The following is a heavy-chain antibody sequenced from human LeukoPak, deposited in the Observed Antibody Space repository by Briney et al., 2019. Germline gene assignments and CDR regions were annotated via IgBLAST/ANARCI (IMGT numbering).Heavy chain of an antibody. J-gene: IGHJ6*02. CDR1: GFTFSSYA. V-gene: IGHV3-23*01. Sequence: PGGSLRLSCAASGFTFSSYAMSWVRQAPGKGLEWVSAISGSGGSTYYADSVKGRFTISRDNSKNTLYLQMNSLRAEDTAAYYCAKTPLDYDFWSGSNYYYGMDVWGQGTTVTVSS. D-gene: IGHD3-3*01. CDR3: AKTPLDYDFWSGSNYYYGMDV. CDR2: ISGSGGST.